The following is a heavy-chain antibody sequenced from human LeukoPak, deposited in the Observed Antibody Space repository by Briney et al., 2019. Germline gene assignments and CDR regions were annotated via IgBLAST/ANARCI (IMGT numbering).Heavy chain of an antibody. J-gene: IGHJ5*02. CDR1: GYTFTCYY. CDR3: ARGTIITMVRGVNTPRKNWFDP. V-gene: IGHV1-2*02. D-gene: IGHD3-10*01. CDR2: INPNSGGT. Sequence: GASVKVSCKASGYTFTCYYMHWVRQAPGQGLEWMGWINPNSGGTNYAQKFQGRVTMTRDTSISTAYMELSRLRSDDTAVYYCARGTIITMVRGVNTPRKNWFDPWGQGTLVTVSS.